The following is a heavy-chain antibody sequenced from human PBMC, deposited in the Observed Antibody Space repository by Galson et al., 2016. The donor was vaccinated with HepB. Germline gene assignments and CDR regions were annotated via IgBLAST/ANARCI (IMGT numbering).Heavy chain of an antibody. CDR1: GFTFSSYE. D-gene: IGHD3-10*01. Sequence: SLRLSCAASGFTFSSYEMNWVRQAPGKGLEWVSYISDTSSTIYYADSVKGRFIISRDNAEDSLYLQMNSLRAEDTAFYYCARGGSHYYSSGSFPADPWGQGTLVTVSS. CDR2: ISDTSSTI. CDR3: ARGGSHYYSSGSFPADP. V-gene: IGHV3-48*03. J-gene: IGHJ5*02.